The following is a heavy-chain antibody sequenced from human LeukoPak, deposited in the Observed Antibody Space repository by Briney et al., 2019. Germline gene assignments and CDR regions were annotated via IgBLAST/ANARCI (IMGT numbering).Heavy chain of an antibody. Sequence: SETLSLTCTVSGGSISSYYWSWIRQPPGKGLEWIGYIYYSGSTNYNPSLKSRVTISVDTSKNQFSLKLSSVTAADTAVYYCARRVRGYEDYYYYYMDVWGKGTTVTVSS. V-gene: IGHV4-59*01. CDR1: GGSISSYY. CDR2: IYYSGST. CDR3: ARRVRGYEDYYYYYMDV. D-gene: IGHD5-12*01. J-gene: IGHJ6*03.